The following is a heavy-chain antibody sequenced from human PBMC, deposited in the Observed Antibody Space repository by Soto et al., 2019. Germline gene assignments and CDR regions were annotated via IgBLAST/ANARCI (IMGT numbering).Heavy chain of an antibody. Sequence: GGSLRLSCAASGFTFTTYEMAWVRQAPGKGPEWVSYISSSGTTIRYADSVKGRFTISRDDAKNSLYLEMNSLRVEDTAVYYCAGGIMYSGSYQDWGQGTLVTVSS. CDR3: AGGIMYSGSYQD. D-gene: IGHD1-26*01. CDR1: GFTFTTYE. CDR2: ISSSGTTI. J-gene: IGHJ4*02. V-gene: IGHV3-48*03.